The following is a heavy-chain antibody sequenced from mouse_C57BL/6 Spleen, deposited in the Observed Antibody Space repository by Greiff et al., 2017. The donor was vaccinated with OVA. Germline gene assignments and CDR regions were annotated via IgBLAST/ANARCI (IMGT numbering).Heavy chain of an antibody. Sequence: QVQLQQPGAELVKPGASVKLSCKASGYTFTSYWMHWVKQRPGQGLEWIGMIHPNSGSTNYNEKFKSKATLTVDKSSSTAYMQLSSLTSEDSAVYYCARDDYDEHFFAYWGQGTLVTVSA. V-gene: IGHV1-64*01. J-gene: IGHJ3*01. D-gene: IGHD2-4*01. CDR1: GYTFTSYW. CDR3: ARDDYDEHFFAY. CDR2: IHPNSGST.